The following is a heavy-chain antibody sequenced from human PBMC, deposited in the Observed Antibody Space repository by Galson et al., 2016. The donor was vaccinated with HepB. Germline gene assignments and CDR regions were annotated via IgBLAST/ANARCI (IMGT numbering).Heavy chain of an antibody. CDR3: ARGPDYGDWVDFLDC. CDR1: GFTFSSNW. Sequence: SLRLSCATSGFTFSSNWMSWVRQAPGKGLEWVANIKQDGTENYVDSVKGRFTISRGNAKNSLYLQMNSLRAEDTAAYYCARGPDYGDWVDFLDCWGQGTLVTVSS. D-gene: IGHD4-17*01. CDR2: IKQDGTE. V-gene: IGHV3-7*04. J-gene: IGHJ4*02.